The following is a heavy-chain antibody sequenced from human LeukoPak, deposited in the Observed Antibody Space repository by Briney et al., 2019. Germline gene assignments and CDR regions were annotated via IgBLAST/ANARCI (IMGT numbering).Heavy chain of an antibody. CDR3: ARAGASIAEDYYYYYYMDV. Sequence: ASVKVSCKASGYTLTGYCMHWVRQAPGQGLEWLGWINTNSGGTNYAQKFQGRVTMTRDTSISTAYMELSRLRSDDTAVYYCARAGASIAEDYYYYYYMDVWGKGTTVTISS. J-gene: IGHJ6*03. CDR2: INTNSGGT. V-gene: IGHV1-2*02. D-gene: IGHD6-6*01. CDR1: GYTLTGYC.